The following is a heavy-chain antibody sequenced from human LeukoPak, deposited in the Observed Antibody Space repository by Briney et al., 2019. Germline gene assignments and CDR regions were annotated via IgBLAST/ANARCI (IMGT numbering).Heavy chain of an antibody. CDR2: ISPNNGGT. V-gene: IGHV1-2*02. D-gene: IGHD3-10*01. CDR3: ARDNYGSGRSDY. J-gene: IGHJ4*02. CDR1: GYSFTGYY. Sequence: ASVKVSCKAFGYSFTGYYMHWVRQAPGQGPEWMGWISPNNGGTNYAQKFQGRVNMTRDTSISTAYMELSRLRSDDTAVYYCARDNYGSGRSDYWGQGTLVTVSS.